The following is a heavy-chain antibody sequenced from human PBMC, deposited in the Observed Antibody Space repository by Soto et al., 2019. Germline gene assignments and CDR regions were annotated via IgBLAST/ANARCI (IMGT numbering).Heavy chain of an antibody. J-gene: IGHJ6*02. CDR1: GGSISSSSYY. Sequence: PSETLSLTCTVSGGSISSSSYYWGWIRQPPGKGLEWIGSIYYSGSTYYNPSLKSRVTISVDTSKNQFSLKLSSVTAADTAVYYCASPRSRESYYYGMDVWGQGTTVTVSS. D-gene: IGHD1-26*01. CDR2: IYYSGST. CDR3: ASPRSRESYYYGMDV. V-gene: IGHV4-39*01.